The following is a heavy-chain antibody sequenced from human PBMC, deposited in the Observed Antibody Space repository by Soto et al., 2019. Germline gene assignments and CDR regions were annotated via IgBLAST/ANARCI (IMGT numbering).Heavy chain of an antibody. D-gene: IGHD2-2*01. J-gene: IGHJ3*02. CDR2: ISAYNGNT. CDR1: GYTFTSYG. Sequence: GASVKVSCKASGYTFTSYGISWVRQAPGQGLEWMGWISAYNGNTNYAQKLQGGVTMTTDTSTSTAYMELRSLRSDDTAVYYCARTQVVVPAAIPDAFDIWGQGTMVTVSS. CDR3: ARTQVVVPAAIPDAFDI. V-gene: IGHV1-18*01.